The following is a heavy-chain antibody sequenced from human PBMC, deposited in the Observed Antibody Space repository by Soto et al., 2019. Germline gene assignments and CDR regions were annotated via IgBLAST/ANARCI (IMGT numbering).Heavy chain of an antibody. D-gene: IGHD2-2*01. CDR2: IIPIFGIA. CDR3: AREDRDRETGLVPAAIDGMDV. Sequence: QVQLVQSGAEVKKPGSSVKVSCMASGGTFSRYSITWERQAPGHGLEWIGRIIPIFGIASYAQKFQGRVTITADESTSTAYMELSSLRSDDTAVYYCAREDRDRETGLVPAAIDGMDVWGQGTTVTVSS. CDR1: GGTFSRYS. V-gene: IGHV1-69*08. J-gene: IGHJ6*02.